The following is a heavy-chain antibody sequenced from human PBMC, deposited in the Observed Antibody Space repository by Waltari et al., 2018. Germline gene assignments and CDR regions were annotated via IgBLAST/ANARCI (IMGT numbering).Heavy chain of an antibody. V-gene: IGHV4-39*07. CDR2: INHSGST. CDR3: ARGRGGITMDY. J-gene: IGHJ4*02. CDR1: GGSISSGSYY. D-gene: IGHD3-10*01. Sequence: QVQLQESGPGLVKPSQTLSLTCTVSGGSISSGSYYWSWIRQPPGKGLEWIGEINHSGSTNYNPSLKSRVTISVDTSKNQFSLKLSSVTAADTAVYYCARGRGGITMDYWGQGTLVTVSS.